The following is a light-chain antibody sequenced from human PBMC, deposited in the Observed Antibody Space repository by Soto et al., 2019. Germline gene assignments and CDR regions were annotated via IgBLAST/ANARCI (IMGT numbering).Light chain of an antibody. Sequence: EIVLTQSPATLSLSPGERATLSCRASQSVSSYLAWYHQKPGQAPRLLIYDASNRATGIPARFSGSGAGTDFTLTISSPEPEDFAVYYCQQRSNWPRTFGQGTKVEI. J-gene: IGKJ1*01. CDR1: QSVSSY. CDR3: QQRSNWPRT. V-gene: IGKV3-11*01. CDR2: DAS.